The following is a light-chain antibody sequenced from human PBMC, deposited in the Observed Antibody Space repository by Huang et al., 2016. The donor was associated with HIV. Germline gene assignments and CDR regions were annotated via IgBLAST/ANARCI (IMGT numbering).Light chain of an antibody. Sequence: AIQMTQSPSSLSASVGDRVTITCRASQGIINDLGWYQQKPGKPPKLLIDASTSLQSGVPSRFGGSGSDTNFTLTISGLQPEDFATYFCLQDYNFPYTFGQGTEVE. V-gene: IGKV1-6*01. CDR3: LQDYNFPYT. CDR1: QGIIND. CDR2: AST. J-gene: IGKJ2*01.